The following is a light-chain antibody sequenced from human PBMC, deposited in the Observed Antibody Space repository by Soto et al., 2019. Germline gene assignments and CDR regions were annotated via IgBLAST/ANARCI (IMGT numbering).Light chain of an antibody. V-gene: IGKV1-27*01. CDR3: QKYNSAPPWR. CDR2: AAS. J-gene: IGKJ1*01. CDR1: QGISNY. Sequence: DIQMTQSPSSLSASVGDRVTITCRASQGISNYLAWYQQKPGKVPKLLIYAASTLQSGVPSRFSGSGSGTDFTLTISSLHPEDVATYYCQKYNSAPPWRFGQGTKGDIK.